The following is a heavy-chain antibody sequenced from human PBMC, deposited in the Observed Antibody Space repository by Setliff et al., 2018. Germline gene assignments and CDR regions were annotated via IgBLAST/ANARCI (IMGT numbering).Heavy chain of an antibody. D-gene: IGHD3-22*01. J-gene: IGHJ3*02. Sequence: SETLSLTCTVSGGSISTDHYYWEWIRQAPGKGLEWIGRISYSGDTYYSPSLRSRVTISVATSKNQFSLKLRSVTAADTAVYYCARRYEVVIITKTGAFDIWGPGTMVTVSS. V-gene: IGHV4-39*01. CDR1: GGSISTDHYY. CDR3: ARRYEVVIITKTGAFDI. CDR2: ISYSGDT.